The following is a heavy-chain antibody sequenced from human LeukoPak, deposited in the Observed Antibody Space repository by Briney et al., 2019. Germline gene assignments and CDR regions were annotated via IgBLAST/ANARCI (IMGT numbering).Heavy chain of an antibody. D-gene: IGHD3-22*01. CDR3: AREWLRYDSSGGAFDI. Sequence: KPSETLSLTCTVSGGSISSGGYYWSWIRQHPGKGLEWIGYIYYSGSTYYNPSLKSRVTISVDTSKNQFSLKLSSVTAADTAVYYCAREWLRYDSSGGAFDIWGQGTMVTVSS. CDR2: IYYSGST. CDR1: GGSISSGGYY. V-gene: IGHV4-31*03. J-gene: IGHJ3*02.